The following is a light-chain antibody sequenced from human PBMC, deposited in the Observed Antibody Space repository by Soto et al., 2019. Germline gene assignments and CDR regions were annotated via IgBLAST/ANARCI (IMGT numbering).Light chain of an antibody. V-gene: IGKV3-20*01. J-gene: IGKJ2*02. Sequence: EIVLTQSPGTLSLSPGERATLSCRASQSVSSSYLAWYQQKPGQAPRLLIYGASSRATGIPDMFSGSGSGTDVTLIISRLEPEDFAVYYSQQYGSSSCTFGQGTKLEIK. CDR3: QQYGSSSCT. CDR2: GAS. CDR1: QSVSSSY.